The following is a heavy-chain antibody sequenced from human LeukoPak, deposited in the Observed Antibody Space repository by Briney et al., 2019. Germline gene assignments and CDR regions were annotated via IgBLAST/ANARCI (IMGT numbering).Heavy chain of an antibody. J-gene: IGHJ4*02. V-gene: IGHV1-2*04. Sequence: ASVKVSCKASGYTFTGYYMHWVRQAPGQGLEWMGWINPNSGGTNYAQKFQGWVTMTRDTSISIAYMELSRLRSDDTAVYYCARGRTVRGSGYDFDYWGQGALVTVSS. CDR3: ARGRTVRGSGYDFDY. CDR1: GYTFTGYY. D-gene: IGHD5-12*01. CDR2: INPNSGGT.